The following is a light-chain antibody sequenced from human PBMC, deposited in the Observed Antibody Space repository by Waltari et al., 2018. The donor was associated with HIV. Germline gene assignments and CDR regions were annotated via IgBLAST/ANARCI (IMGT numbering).Light chain of an antibody. V-gene: IGKV3-15*01. CDR2: GSS. CDR3: QKYNNLPWT. J-gene: IGKJ1*01. CDR1: QSVSSG. Sequence: EIVMTQSPATLSVSPGERPTLSCRASQSVSSGLAWFQQKPGQGPRLLMYGSSIRATDIPSRFSGSGSGTEFTLTINNLQSEDFAIYYCQKYNNLPWTFGQGTKVEI.